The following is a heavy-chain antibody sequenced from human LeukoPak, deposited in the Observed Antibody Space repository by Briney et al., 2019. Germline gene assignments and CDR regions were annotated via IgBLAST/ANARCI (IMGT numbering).Heavy chain of an antibody. CDR1: GGSFSGYY. CDR3: AGLWLARGY. V-gene: IGHV4-34*01. J-gene: IGHJ4*02. CDR2: INHSGST. Sequence: SETLSLTCAVYGGSFSGYYWSWIRQPPGKGLEWIGEINHSGSTNYNPSLKSRVTISVDTSKNQFSLKLSSVTAADTAVYYRAGLWLARGYWGQGTLVTVSS. D-gene: IGHD6-19*01.